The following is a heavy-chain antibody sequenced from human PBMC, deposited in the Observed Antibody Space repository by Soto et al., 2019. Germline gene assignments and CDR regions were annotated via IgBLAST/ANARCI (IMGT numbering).Heavy chain of an antibody. V-gene: IGHV3-23*01. CDR1: GFTFGTYA. CDR3: AKDRSVDTRDWFDP. J-gene: IGHJ5*02. D-gene: IGHD5-18*01. CDR2: ITGSGGST. Sequence: EVQLLESGGGLVQPGVSLRLSCAASGFTFGTYAMNWVRQAPGKGLEWVSGITGSGGSTYYADSVKGRFTISSDNSENTLYLQMNSLRGDDTAVYYCAKDRSVDTRDWFDPWGQGTLVPVSS.